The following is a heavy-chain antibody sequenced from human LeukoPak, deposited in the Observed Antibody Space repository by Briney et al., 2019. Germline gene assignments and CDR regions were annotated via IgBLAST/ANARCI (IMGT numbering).Heavy chain of an antibody. CDR1: GGSFSGYY. V-gene: IGHV4-34*01. Sequence: SETPSLTCAVYGGSFSGYYWSWIRQPPGKGLEWIGEINHSGSTNYTPSLKSRVTISVDTSKNQFSLKLSSVTAADTAVYYCARGQVVVVVAATMAWFDPWGQGTLVTVSS. CDR2: INHSGST. D-gene: IGHD2-15*01. J-gene: IGHJ5*02. CDR3: ARGQVVVVVAATMAWFDP.